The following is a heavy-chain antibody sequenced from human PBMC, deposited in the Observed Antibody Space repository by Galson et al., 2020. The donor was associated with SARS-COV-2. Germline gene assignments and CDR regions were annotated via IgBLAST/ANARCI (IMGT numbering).Heavy chain of an antibody. CDR1: GYSFTNYW. CDR2: IYPGDSDT. CDR3: PRHGGTVESNSESSLVPVDI. J-gene: IGHJ3*02. D-gene: IGHD1-26*01. V-gene: IGHV5-51*01. Sequence: GESLKISCKGSGYSFTNYWIAWVRQMPGKGLEWMGIIYPGDSDTIYSPSFQGQVTISADKSINTAYLQWSSLKASDTALYYCPRHGGTVESNSESSLVPVDIWGKEALLTFSS.